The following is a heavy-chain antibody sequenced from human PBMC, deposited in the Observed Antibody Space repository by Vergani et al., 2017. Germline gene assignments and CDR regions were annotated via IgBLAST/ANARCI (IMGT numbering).Heavy chain of an antibody. V-gene: IGHV3-33*01. CDR1: GFTFNQYG. CDR3: ARDLRLLYNRFDP. J-gene: IGHJ5*02. D-gene: IGHD1-14*01. Sequence: QVQLVESGGGVVQPGRSLRLSCAASGFTFNQYGMHWVRQAPGKGLEWLAVTWYDGNNKQYADSVKGRFTISRDNSKSTMYLQMNSLRYEDTGVYYCARDLRLLYNRFDPWGQGTLVTVSS. CDR2: TWYDGNNK.